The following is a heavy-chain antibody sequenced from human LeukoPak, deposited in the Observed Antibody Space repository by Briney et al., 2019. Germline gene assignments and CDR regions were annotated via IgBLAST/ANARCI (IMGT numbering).Heavy chain of an antibody. J-gene: IGHJ4*02. Sequence: SETLSLTCTVSGGSISSYYWSWIRQPPGKGLEWIGYIYYSGSTNYNPSLKSRVTISVDKSKNQFSLKLSSVTAADTAVYYCARGKNSREYDWGQGTLVTVSS. CDR1: GGSISSYY. CDR2: IYYSGST. CDR3: ARGKNSREYD. V-gene: IGHV4-59*12. D-gene: IGHD6-13*01.